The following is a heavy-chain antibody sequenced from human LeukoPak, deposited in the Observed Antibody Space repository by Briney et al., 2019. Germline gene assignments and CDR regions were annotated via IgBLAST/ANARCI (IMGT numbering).Heavy chain of an antibody. CDR1: GYTFTSYA. V-gene: IGHV1-3*01. Sequence: ASVKVSCKASGYTFTSYAMHWVRQAPGQRLEWMGWINAGNGNTKYSQKFQGRVTITRDTSASTAYMELSSLRSEDTAVYYCARGGYSYGYKYYYFDYWGQGTLVTVSS. CDR3: ARGGYSYGYKYYYFDY. D-gene: IGHD5-18*01. CDR2: INAGNGNT. J-gene: IGHJ4*02.